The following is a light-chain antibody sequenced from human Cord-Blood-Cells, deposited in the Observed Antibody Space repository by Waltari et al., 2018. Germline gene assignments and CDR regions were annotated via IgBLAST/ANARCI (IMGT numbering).Light chain of an antibody. J-gene: IGLJ3*02. Sequence: QSALTQPRSVSGSPGLSVTISCTGTSSDVGGYNYVSWYQQHPGKAPKLMIYDVSKRPSGVPDRFSGSKSGNTASLTISGLQAEDEADYYCCSYAGSSTWVFGGGTKLTVL. CDR1: SSDVGGYNY. CDR2: DVS. CDR3: CSYAGSSTWV. V-gene: IGLV2-11*01.